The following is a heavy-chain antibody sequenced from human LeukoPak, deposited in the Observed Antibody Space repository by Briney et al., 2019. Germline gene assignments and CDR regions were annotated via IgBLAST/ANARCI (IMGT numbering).Heavy chain of an antibody. J-gene: IGHJ4*02. CDR3: ARLRYSGSYYDKGFDY. CDR2: IYPGDADT. V-gene: IGHV5-51*01. CDR1: GFSFTRYW. D-gene: IGHD1-26*01. Sequence: GESLKISCKGSGFSFTRYWIGWVRQMPGKGLEWIGLIYPGDADTRYSPSFQGQVTISADKSISTAYLQWSSLKASDTAMYYCARLRYSGSYYDKGFDYWGQGTLVTVSS.